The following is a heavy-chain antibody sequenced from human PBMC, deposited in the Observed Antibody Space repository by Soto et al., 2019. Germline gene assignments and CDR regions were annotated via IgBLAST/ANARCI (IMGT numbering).Heavy chain of an antibody. CDR2: IYYSGST. J-gene: IGHJ4*02. CDR1: GGSISSSSYY. V-gene: IGHV4-39*01. D-gene: IGHD5-18*01. Sequence: SETLSLTCTVSGGSISSSSYYWGWIRQPPGKGLEWIGSIYYSGSTYYNPSLKSRVTISVDTSKNQFSLMLSSVTAADTAVYYCARLVNSVVNEETGYSYGYRFDYWGQGTLVTVSS. CDR3: ARLVNSVVNEETGYSYGYRFDY.